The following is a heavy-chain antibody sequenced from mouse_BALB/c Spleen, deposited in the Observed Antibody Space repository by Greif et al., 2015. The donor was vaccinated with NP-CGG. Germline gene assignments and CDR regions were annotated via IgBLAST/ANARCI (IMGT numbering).Heavy chain of an antibody. CDR3: ARSGYYGSSYWYFDV. D-gene: IGHD1-1*01. V-gene: IGHV14-3*02. J-gene: IGHJ1*01. CDR2: IDPANGNT. Sequence: EVKLMESGAELVKPGASVKLPCTASGFNIKDTYMHWVKQRPEQGLEWIGRIDPANGNTKYDPKFQGKATITADTSSNTAYLQLSSLTSEDTAVYYCARSGYYGSSYWYFDVWGAGTTVTVSS. CDR1: GFNIKDTY.